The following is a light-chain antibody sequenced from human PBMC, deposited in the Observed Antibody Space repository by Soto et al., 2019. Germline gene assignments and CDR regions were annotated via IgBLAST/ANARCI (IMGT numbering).Light chain of an antibody. CDR1: SSNIGAGYD. CDR3: QSYDSSLSAYV. J-gene: IGLJ1*01. CDR2: GNS. Sequence: QSVLTQPPSVSGAPGQRVTISCTGSSSNIGAGYDVHWYQQLPGTAPKILIYGNSNRPSGVPDRFSGSKSGTSASQAINGLQAEDEADYYCQSYDSSLSAYVFGTGTKVTVL. V-gene: IGLV1-40*01.